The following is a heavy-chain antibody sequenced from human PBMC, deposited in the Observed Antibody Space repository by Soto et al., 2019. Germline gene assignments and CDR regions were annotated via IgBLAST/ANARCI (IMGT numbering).Heavy chain of an antibody. Sequence: QVQLVESGGGVVQPGRSLRLSCAASGFTFSSYAMHWVRQAPGKGLEWVAVISYDGSNKYYADSVKGRFTISRDNSNNRMYLQMNCLRAEDTAVYYCARVLLYRYGMDVWGQGTTVTVSS. D-gene: IGHD3-16*02. CDR1: GFTFSSYA. V-gene: IGHV3-30-3*01. J-gene: IGHJ6*02. CDR3: ARVLLYRYGMDV. CDR2: ISYDGSNK.